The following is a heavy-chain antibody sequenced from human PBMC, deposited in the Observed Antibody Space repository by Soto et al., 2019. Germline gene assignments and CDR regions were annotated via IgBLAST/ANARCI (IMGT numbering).Heavy chain of an antibody. D-gene: IGHD5-18*01. CDR2: IKQDGGEK. CDR3: ASYSYRPYYFDY. CDR1: GVTCISLW. Sequence: GSLRHPCTASGVTCISLWMSRVRQAPGKGLEWVANIKQDGGEKYYVDSVKGRFTISRDNAKNSLYLQMNSLRAEDTAVYYCASYSYRPYYFDYWGQGTLVTVSS. J-gene: IGHJ4*02. V-gene: IGHV3-7*01.